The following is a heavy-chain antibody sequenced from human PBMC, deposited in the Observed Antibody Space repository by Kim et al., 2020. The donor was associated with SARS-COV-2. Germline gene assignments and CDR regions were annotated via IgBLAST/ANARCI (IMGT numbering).Heavy chain of an antibody. V-gene: IGHV3-53*01. CDR2: T. J-gene: IGHJ4*02. CDR3: ASSGGSYSSDY. Sequence: TYYADSVKGRFTISRDNSKNTLYLQMNSLRAEDTAVYYCASSGGSYSSDYWGQGTLVTVSS. D-gene: IGHD1-26*01.